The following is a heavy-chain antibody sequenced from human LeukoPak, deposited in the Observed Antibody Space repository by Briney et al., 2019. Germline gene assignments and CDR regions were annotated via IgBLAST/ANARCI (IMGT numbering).Heavy chain of an antibody. J-gene: IGHJ4*02. CDR2: IHTSGST. V-gene: IGHV4-4*07. CDR3: ARDQGSGWYEE. CDR1: GGSVSNYY. Sequence: SETLSLTCTVCGGSVSNYYWNWIRQPAGKGLEWSGRIHTSGSTNYNPSLKSRLSVSLDTSKSQFSLKLTSVTAAETAVYYCARDQGSGWYEEWGQGTLVTVSS. D-gene: IGHD6-19*01.